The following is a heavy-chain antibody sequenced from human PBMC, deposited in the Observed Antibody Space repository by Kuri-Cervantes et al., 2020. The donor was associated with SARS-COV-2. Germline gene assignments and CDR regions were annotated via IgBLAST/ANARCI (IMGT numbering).Heavy chain of an antibody. V-gene: IGHV3-30-3*01. D-gene: IGHD7-27*01. Sequence: GGSLRLSCAASGFTFSSYAMHWVRQAPGKGLEWVALISYDGGNKYYADSVKGRFTISRDTAKNTLELQMNSLRAEDSALYFCVRDFTGDRDLWGPGTLVTVSS. J-gene: IGHJ5*02. CDR2: ISYDGGNK. CDR1: GFTFSSYA. CDR3: VRDFTGDRDL.